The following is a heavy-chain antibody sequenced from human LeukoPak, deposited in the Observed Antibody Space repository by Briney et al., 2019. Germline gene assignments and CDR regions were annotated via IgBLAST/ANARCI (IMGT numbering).Heavy chain of an antibody. CDR1: GFTFRSYS. Sequence: PGGSLRLSCAASGFTFRSYSMNWVRQAPGEGLEWVSSISSSSSYIYYADSVKGRFTISRDNAKNSLYLQMNSLRAEDTAVYYCARGPYSSSWGFFDYWGQGTLVTVSS. D-gene: IGHD6-6*01. CDR2: ISSSSSYI. J-gene: IGHJ4*02. V-gene: IGHV3-21*01. CDR3: ARGPYSSSWGFFDY.